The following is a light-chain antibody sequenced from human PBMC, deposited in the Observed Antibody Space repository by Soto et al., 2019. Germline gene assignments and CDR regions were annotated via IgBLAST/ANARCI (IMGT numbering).Light chain of an antibody. V-gene: IGKV1-39*01. CDR2: DAS. CDR1: HSISTA. CDR3: LQTYYFPRT. Sequence: DIQMTQSPSSLSASVGDRVTITCRASHSISTALCWFQQKPGRAPMLLISDASTCKSGVPARFSCSGFGTDFTLTISSLQPEDFAAYYFLQTYYFPRTFGQGTNLDIK. J-gene: IGKJ2*01.